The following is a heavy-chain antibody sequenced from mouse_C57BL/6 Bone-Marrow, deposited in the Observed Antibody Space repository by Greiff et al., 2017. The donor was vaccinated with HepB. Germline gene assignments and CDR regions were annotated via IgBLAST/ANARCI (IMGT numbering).Heavy chain of an antibody. J-gene: IGHJ1*03. CDR3: ARWYSNYWYFDV. CDR2: IYPGDGDT. Sequence: QVQLKQSGPELVKPGASVKISCKASGYAFSSSWMNWVKQRPGKGLEWIGRIYPGDGDTNYNGKFKGKATLTADKSSSTAYMQLSSLTSEDSAVYFCARWYSNYWYFDVWGTGTTVTVSS. CDR1: GYAFSSSW. V-gene: IGHV1-82*01. D-gene: IGHD2-5*01.